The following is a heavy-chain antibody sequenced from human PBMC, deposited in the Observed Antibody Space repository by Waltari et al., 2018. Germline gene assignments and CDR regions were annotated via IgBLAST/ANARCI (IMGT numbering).Heavy chain of an antibody. CDR2: ISAYNGNT. CDR1: GYTFTSSG. Sequence: QVQLVQSGAEVKKPGASVKVSCKASGYTFTSSGISLVRQAPGQGLEWMGWISAYNGNTNYAQKRQGRVTMTTDTSTSTAYMELRSLRSDDTAVYYCARVRIGGYDSEYFQHWGQGTLVTVSS. D-gene: IGHD5-12*01. V-gene: IGHV1-18*01. CDR3: ARVRIGGYDSEYFQH. J-gene: IGHJ1*01.